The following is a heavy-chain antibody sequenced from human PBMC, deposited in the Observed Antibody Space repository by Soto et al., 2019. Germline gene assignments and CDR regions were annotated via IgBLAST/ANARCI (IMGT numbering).Heavy chain of an antibody. V-gene: IGHV1-69*13. CDR2: IIPIFGTA. D-gene: IGHD5-12*01. Sequence: SVKVSCKASGGTFSNYAISWVRQPPGQGLEWMGGIIPIFGTANYAQKCEGRVTITADESRSNAYMELSSLRSDDSAVYYCASDETWLHFPPSSYYYYGLDVWGQGTTVTVSS. CDR1: GGTFSNYA. J-gene: IGHJ6*02. CDR3: ASDETWLHFPPSSYYYYGLDV.